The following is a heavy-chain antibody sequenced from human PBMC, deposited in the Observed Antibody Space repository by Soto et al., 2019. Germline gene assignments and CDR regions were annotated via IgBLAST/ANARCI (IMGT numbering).Heavy chain of an antibody. CDR1: GGSISSYY. V-gene: IGHV4-59*12. Sequence: QVQLQESGPGLVKPSETLSLTCTVSGGSISSYYWSWIRQPPGKGLEWIGYIYYSGRTNYNPSLNSRVTISVYTSKDQFSLTLSAVTAADTAVYYWARAGGPLPGNAYWGQGTLVAVSS. CDR3: ARAGGPLPGNAY. CDR2: IYYSGRT. J-gene: IGHJ4*02. D-gene: IGHD3-10*01.